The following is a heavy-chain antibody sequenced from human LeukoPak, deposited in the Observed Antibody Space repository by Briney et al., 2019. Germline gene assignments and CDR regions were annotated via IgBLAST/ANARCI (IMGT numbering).Heavy chain of an antibody. CDR2: ISGSGGST. V-gene: IGHV3-23*01. J-gene: IGHJ4*02. CDR3: AKDHPASRVSSWYFRPTYFDY. CDR1: GFTFSGSA. D-gene: IGHD6-13*01. Sequence: PGGSLRLSCVGSGFTFSGSALHWVRQAPGKGLEWVSAISGSGGSTYYADSVKGRFTISRDNSKNTLYLQMNSLRAEDTAVYYCAKDHPASRVSSWYFRPTYFDYRGQGTLVTVSS.